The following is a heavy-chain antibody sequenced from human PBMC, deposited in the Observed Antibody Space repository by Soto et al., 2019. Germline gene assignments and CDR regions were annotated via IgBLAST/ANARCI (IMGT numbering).Heavy chain of an antibody. D-gene: IGHD2-15*01. J-gene: IGHJ6*02. Sequence: SVKVSCKASGYTFTSYAMHWVRQAPGQRLEWMGWINAGNGNTKYSQKFQGRVTITRDTSAGTAYMELSSLRSEDTAVYYCARGGYCSGGSCPYYYYGMDVWGQGTTVTVSS. CDR3: ARGGYCSGGSCPYYYYGMDV. V-gene: IGHV1-3*01. CDR1: GYTFTSYA. CDR2: INAGNGNT.